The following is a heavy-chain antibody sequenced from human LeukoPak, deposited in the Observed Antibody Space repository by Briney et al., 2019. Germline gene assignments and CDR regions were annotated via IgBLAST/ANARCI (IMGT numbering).Heavy chain of an antibody. V-gene: IGHV4-4*02. D-gene: IGHD4-17*01. CDR3: ARVIADYGDYVDYYYGMDV. J-gene: IGHJ6*02. CDR2: IYHSGST. CDR1: GGSISSSNW. Sequence: IPSETLSLTCAVSGGSISSSNWWSWVRQPPGKGLEWIGEIYHSGSTNYNPSLKSRVTISVDKSKNQFSLKLSSVTAADTAVYYCARVIADYGDYVDYYYGMDVWGQGTTVTVSS.